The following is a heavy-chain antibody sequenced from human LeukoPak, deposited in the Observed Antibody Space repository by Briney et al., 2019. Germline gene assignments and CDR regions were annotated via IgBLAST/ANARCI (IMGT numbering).Heavy chain of an antibody. CDR3: ARDVCSSTSCHRYSYYMDV. CDR2: ISSSGSTI. Sequence: GGSLRLSCAASGFTFSDYYMSWIRQAPGKGLEWVSYISSSGSTIYYADSVKGRFTISRDNAKNSLYLQMNSLRAEDTAVYYCARDVCSSTSCHRYSYYMDVWGKGTTVTVSS. V-gene: IGHV3-11*04. J-gene: IGHJ6*03. D-gene: IGHD2-2*01. CDR1: GFTFSDYY.